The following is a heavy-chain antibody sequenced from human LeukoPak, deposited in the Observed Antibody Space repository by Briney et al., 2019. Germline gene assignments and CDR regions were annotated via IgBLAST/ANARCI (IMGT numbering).Heavy chain of an antibody. CDR3: ARGMKRLSRSSSSHHYYYYMDV. Sequence: SETLSLTCAVYGGSFSGYYWSWVRQPPGKGLEWIGEINHSGSTNYNPSLKSRVTISVDTSKNQFSLKLSSVTAADTAVYYCARGMKRLSRSSSSHHYYYYMDVWGKGTTVTVSS. D-gene: IGHD6-6*01. CDR1: GGSFSGYY. CDR2: INHSGST. V-gene: IGHV4-34*01. J-gene: IGHJ6*03.